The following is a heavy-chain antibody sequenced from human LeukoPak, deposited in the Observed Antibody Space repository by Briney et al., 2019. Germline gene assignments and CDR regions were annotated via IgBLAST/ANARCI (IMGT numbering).Heavy chain of an antibody. CDR3: ARDFWGTRGSTNWFDP. CDR1: GGSISSYY. V-gene: IGHV4-59*12. D-gene: IGHD1-14*01. Sequence: SETLSLTCTVSGGSISSYYWSWIRQPPGKGLEWIGYIYYSVSTNYNPSLKSRVTISVDTSKNQFSLQLNSVTAEDTAVYYCARDFWGTRGSTNWFDPWGQGTLVTVSS. J-gene: IGHJ5*02. CDR2: IYYSVST.